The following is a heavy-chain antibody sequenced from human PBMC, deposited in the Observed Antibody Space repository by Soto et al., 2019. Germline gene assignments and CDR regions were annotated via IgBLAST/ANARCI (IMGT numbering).Heavy chain of an antibody. CDR2: ISGSGGST. D-gene: IGHD6-19*01. V-gene: IGHV3-23*01. CDR1: GFTFSSYA. J-gene: IGHJ5*02. CDR3: ARPGIAVAGTSSLNWFDP. Sequence: GGSLRLSCAASGFTFSSYAMSWVRQAPGKGLEWVSAISGSGGSTYYADSVKGRFTISRDDSKNTLYLQMNSLRAEDTAVYYCARPGIAVAGTSSLNWFDPWGQGTLVTVSS.